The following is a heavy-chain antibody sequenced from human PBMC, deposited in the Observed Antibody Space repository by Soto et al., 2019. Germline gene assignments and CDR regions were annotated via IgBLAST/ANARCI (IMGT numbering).Heavy chain of an antibody. J-gene: IGHJ4*02. CDR2: IYYSGST. D-gene: IGHD3-10*01. CDR3: AGGRGYGSGSYDY. V-gene: IGHV4-59*01. Sequence: QVQLQESGPGLVKPSETLSLTCTVSGGSISSYYWSWIRQPPGKGLEWIGYIYYSGSTNYNPSLKSRVTISVDTSKNRFSMTLSSVTAADTAVYYCAGGRGYGSGSYDYWGQGTLVTVSS. CDR1: GGSISSYY.